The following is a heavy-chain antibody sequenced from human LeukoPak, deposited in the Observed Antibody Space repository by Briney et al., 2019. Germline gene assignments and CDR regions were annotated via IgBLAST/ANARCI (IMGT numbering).Heavy chain of an antibody. Sequence: PGGSLRLSCAASGFTFSSYSMNWVRQAPGKGLEWVSYISSSSSTIYYADSVKGRFTISRDNAKNSLYLQMNSLRAEDTAVYYCARGGMAQYYDFWSGYYYYMDVWGKGTTVTVSS. D-gene: IGHD3-3*01. CDR2: ISSSSSTI. V-gene: IGHV3-48*04. J-gene: IGHJ6*03. CDR1: GFTFSSYS. CDR3: ARGGMAQYYDFWSGYYYYMDV.